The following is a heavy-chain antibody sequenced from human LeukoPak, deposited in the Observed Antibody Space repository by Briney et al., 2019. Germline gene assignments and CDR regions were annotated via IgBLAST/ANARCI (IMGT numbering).Heavy chain of an antibody. V-gene: IGHV1-46*01. D-gene: IGHD3-22*01. CDR3: ARGGYYYDSSGYYYLFDY. Sequence: ASVTVSCTASGYTFTSYYMHWVRQAPGQGLEWMGIINPSGGSTSYAQKFQGRVTMTRDTSTSTVYMELSSLRSEDTAVYYCARGGYYYDSSGYYYLFDYWGQGTLVTVSS. CDR2: INPSGGST. CDR1: GYTFTSYY. J-gene: IGHJ4*02.